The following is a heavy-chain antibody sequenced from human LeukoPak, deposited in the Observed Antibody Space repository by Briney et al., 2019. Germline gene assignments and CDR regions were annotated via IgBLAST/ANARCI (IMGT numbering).Heavy chain of an antibody. Sequence: SETLSLTCAVSGYSISSGYYWGWIRQPPGKGLEWIGSIYHSGSTYYNPSLKSRVTISVDTSKNQSSLKLSSVTAADTAVYYCASTYCSSTSCSLKAFDIWGQGTMVTVSS. CDR1: GYSISSGYY. J-gene: IGHJ3*02. CDR2: IYHSGST. CDR3: ASTYCSSTSCSLKAFDI. D-gene: IGHD2-2*01. V-gene: IGHV4-38-2*01.